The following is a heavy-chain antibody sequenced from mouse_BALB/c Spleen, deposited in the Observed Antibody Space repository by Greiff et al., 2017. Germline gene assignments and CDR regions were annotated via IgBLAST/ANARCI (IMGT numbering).Heavy chain of an antibody. CDR3: AREYLDY. Sequence: EVQVVESGGGLVQPGGSLKLSCAASGFTFSSYTMSWVRQTPEKRLEWVAYISNGGGSTYYPDTVKGRFTISRDNAKNTLYLQMSSLKSEDTAMYYCAREYLDYWGQGTSVTVSS. CDR2: ISNGGGST. J-gene: IGHJ4*01. CDR1: GFTFSSYT. D-gene: IGHD5-1*01. V-gene: IGHV5-12-2*01.